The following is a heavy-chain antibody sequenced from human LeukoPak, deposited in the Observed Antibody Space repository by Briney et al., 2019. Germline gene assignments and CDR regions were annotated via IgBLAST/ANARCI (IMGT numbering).Heavy chain of an antibody. V-gene: IGHV4-39*01. D-gene: IGHD2-8*02. CDR3: ARSYCTGSTCPRRWFDP. Sequence: SETLSLTCTVSAASINDSDYYWGWIRQAPGKALEWIGNIHYSGSAYYNPSLESRVTLDVDTSQNQVSLRLTSVTAADTAVYFCARSYCTGSTCPRRWFDPWGQGTLVTVSS. CDR1: AASINDSDYY. J-gene: IGHJ5*02. CDR2: IHYSGSA.